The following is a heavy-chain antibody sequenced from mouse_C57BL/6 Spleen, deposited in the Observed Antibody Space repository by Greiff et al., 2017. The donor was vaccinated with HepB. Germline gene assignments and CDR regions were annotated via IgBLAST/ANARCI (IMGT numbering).Heavy chain of an antibody. CDR1: GYTFTDYY. D-gene: IGHD1-3*01. V-gene: IGHV1-26*01. CDR2: INPNNGGT. J-gene: IGHJ2*01. CDR3: ARRGSLRGFDY. Sequence: VQLQQSGPELVKPGASVKISCKASGYTFTDYYMNWVKQSHGKSLEWIGDINPNNGGTSYNQKFKGKATLTVDKSSSTAYMELRSLTSEDSAVYYCARRGSLRGFDYWGQGTTLTVSS.